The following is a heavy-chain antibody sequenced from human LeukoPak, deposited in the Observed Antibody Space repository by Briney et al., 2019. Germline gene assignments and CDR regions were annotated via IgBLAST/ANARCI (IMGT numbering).Heavy chain of an antibody. CDR1: GGSISSGTYS. CDR2: IYSSGGT. J-gene: IGHJ6*02. CDR3: ARHPPVPLFENGMDV. V-gene: IGHV4-61*02. Sequence: SETLSLTCTVSGGSISSGTYSWSWLRQAAGNGLEWIGRIYSSGGTSYNPSLKSRVIISIDTSKNQFSLKLTSVTAADTAVYYCARHPPVPLFENGMDVWGQGTTVTVSS.